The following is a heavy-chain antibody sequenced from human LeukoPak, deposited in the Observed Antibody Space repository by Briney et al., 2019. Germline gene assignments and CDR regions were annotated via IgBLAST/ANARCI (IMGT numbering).Heavy chain of an antibody. Sequence: SETLSLTCTVSGDSISSYYWSWIRQPPGKGLEWMGYTNYSGNTNYNPSLKSRVTISVDTSKNQFSLRLTSVTAADTAVYYCAREGRQDYVYFDCWGQGTLVTVSS. J-gene: IGHJ4*02. D-gene: IGHD4-17*01. V-gene: IGHV4-59*01. CDR3: AREGRQDYVYFDC. CDR2: TNYSGNT. CDR1: GDSISSYY.